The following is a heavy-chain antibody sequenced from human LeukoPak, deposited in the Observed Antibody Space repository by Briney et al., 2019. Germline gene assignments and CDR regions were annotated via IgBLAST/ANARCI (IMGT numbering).Heavy chain of an antibody. V-gene: IGHV3-23*01. CDR3: AKGTVTSLYYYYGMDV. J-gene: IGHJ6*02. D-gene: IGHD4-17*01. Sequence: GGSLRLSCAASGFTFSSDAMSWVRQAPGKGLEWVSAISGSGGSTYYADSVEGRFTISRDNSKNTLYLQMNSLRAEDTAVYYCAKGTVTSLYYYYGMDVWGQGTTVTVSS. CDR2: ISGSGGST. CDR1: GFTFSSDA.